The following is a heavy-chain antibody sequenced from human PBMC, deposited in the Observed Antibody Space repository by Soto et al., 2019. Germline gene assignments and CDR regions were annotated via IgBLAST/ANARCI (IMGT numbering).Heavy chain of an antibody. CDR1: GYTFTGYY. Sequence: ASVKVSCKASGYTFTGYYMHWVRQAPGQGLEWMGWINPNSGGTNYAQKFQGWVTMTRDTSISTAYMELSRLRSDDTAVYYCARGSWHYGSGSYYNIRPDAFDIWGQGTIVTVSS. D-gene: IGHD3-10*01. V-gene: IGHV1-2*04. CDR3: ARGSWHYGSGSYYNIRPDAFDI. CDR2: INPNSGGT. J-gene: IGHJ3*02.